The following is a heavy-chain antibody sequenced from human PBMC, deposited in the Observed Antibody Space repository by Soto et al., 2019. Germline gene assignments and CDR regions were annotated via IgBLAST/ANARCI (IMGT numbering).Heavy chain of an antibody. CDR1: GFTFSSHA. Sequence: GGSLRLSCAASGFTFSSHAMSWVRHTAGRGLEWVSAISGSGAETYYADSVKGRFAISRDNSKNTLYLQMNSLRAEDTAVYYCARSGAGAEYFQHWGQGTLVTVSS. V-gene: IGHV3-23*01. CDR3: ARSGAGAEYFQH. J-gene: IGHJ1*01. D-gene: IGHD4-17*01. CDR2: ISGSGAET.